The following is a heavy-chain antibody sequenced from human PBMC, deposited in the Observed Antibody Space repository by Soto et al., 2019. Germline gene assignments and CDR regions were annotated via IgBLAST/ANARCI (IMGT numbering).Heavy chain of an antibody. D-gene: IGHD2-15*01. CDR1: GDSVSSNSAA. Sequence: SQTLSLTCAISGDSVSSNSAAWNWIRQSPSRGLEWLGRTYYRSKWYNDYAVSVKSRITINPDTSKNQFSLQLNSVTPEDTAVYYCARAPSSVVAATYYYYYMDVWGKGTTVTVSS. V-gene: IGHV6-1*01. CDR3: ARAPSSVVAATYYYYYMDV. J-gene: IGHJ6*03. CDR2: TYYRSKWYN.